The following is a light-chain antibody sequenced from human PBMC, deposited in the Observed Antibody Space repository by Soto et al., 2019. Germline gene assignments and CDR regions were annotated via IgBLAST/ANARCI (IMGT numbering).Light chain of an antibody. Sequence: DIQMTQSPSALSASVGDRVTITCRGSQGISSWLAWYQQKPGKAPRLLIYKASSLASGVPSRFSGSESGTEFTLTISSLQPEDVATYHCQQHTTFGQGTKVEI. V-gene: IGKV1-5*03. CDR3: QQHTT. J-gene: IGKJ1*01. CDR2: KAS. CDR1: QGISSW.